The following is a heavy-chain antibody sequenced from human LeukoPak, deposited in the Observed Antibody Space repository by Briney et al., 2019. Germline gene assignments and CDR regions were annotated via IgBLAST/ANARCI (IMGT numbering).Heavy chain of an antibody. Sequence: ASVKVSCKASGYTFTNYGISWVRQAPGRGVEGMGWISSYNDNTHYAQKLQGRVTMTTDTSTSTAYMELRSLRSDDTAVYYCARYCDSTSCYSPLYYMDVWGKGTTVTVSS. V-gene: IGHV1-18*01. J-gene: IGHJ6*03. D-gene: IGHD2-2*02. CDR2: ISSYNDNT. CDR3: ARYCDSTSCYSPLYYMDV. CDR1: GYTFTNYG.